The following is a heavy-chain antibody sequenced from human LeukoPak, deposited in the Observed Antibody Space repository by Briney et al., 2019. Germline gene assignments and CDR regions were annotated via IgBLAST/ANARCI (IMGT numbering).Heavy chain of an antibody. J-gene: IGHJ2*01. CDR3: ARLTSSWYQDWYFDL. D-gene: IGHD6-13*01. Sequence: SETLSLTCTVSSGFISSYDWSWIRQPAGKGLEWIGRIYTSGSPNYNPSLKSRVTMSVDTSKNQFSLKLSSVTAADTAVYYCARLTSSWYQDWYFDLWGRGTLVTVSS. CDR1: SGFISSYD. CDR2: IYTSGSP. V-gene: IGHV4-4*07.